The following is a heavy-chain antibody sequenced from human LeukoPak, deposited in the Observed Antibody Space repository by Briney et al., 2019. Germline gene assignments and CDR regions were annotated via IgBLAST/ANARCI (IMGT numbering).Heavy chain of an antibody. V-gene: IGHV1-18*01. J-gene: IGHJ4*02. CDR3: ARDLSSGGWTLEFDY. Sequence: GASVKVSCKASGYTFTSYGITWVRQAPGQGFQWMGWISGHTGNTRYAENFQGRISLTTDTFATTAYMELRSLTSDDTAVYYCARDLSSGGWTLEFDYWGQGSLVTVAS. CDR1: GYTFTSYG. D-gene: IGHD1-1*01. CDR2: ISGHTGNT.